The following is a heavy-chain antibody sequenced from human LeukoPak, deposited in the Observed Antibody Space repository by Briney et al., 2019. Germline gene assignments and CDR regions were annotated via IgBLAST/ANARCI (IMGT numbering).Heavy chain of an antibody. Sequence: PGGSLRLSCAASGFTFSSHAMSWVRQAPGKGLEWVSAISGSGGSTYYADSVKGRFTISRDNSKNTLYLQMNSLRAEDTAVYYCAKDLDPAAIAGWFDPWGQGTLVTVSS. CDR2: ISGSGGST. D-gene: IGHD2-2*02. J-gene: IGHJ5*02. CDR1: GFTFSSHA. V-gene: IGHV3-23*01. CDR3: AKDLDPAAIAGWFDP.